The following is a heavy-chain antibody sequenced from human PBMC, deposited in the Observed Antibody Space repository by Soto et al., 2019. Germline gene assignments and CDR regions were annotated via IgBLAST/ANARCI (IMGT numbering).Heavy chain of an antibody. J-gene: IGHJ4*02. CDR2: INPNSGGT. CDR1: GYTFTGYY. V-gene: IGHV1-2*04. D-gene: IGHD3-22*01. Sequence: ASVKVSCKASGYTFTGYYMHWVRQAPGQGLEWMGWINPNSGGTNYAQKFQGWVTMTRDTYISTAYMELSRLRSEDTAVYYCSRALRDSSGYFYYFAPWGQGALVTVSS. CDR3: SRALRDSSGYFYYFAP.